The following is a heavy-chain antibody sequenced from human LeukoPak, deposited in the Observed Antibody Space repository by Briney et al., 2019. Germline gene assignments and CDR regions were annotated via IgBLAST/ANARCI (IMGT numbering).Heavy chain of an antibody. D-gene: IGHD3-16*01. J-gene: IGHJ4*02. CDR3: ARHGTNAYSTVDY. CDR2: ISPDDSQI. CDR1: GYSFSNYW. Sequence: ESLKISCKGSGYSFSNYWIAWVRQMPGKGLEWMGIISPDDSQIRYSPSFQGQVTISADKSISTAYLQWSSLKSSDTAMYYCARHGTNAYSTVDYWGQGTLVTVSS. V-gene: IGHV5-51*01.